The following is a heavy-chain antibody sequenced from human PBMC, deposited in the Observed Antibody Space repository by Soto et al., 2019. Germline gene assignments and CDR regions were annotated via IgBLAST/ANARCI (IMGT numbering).Heavy chain of an antibody. Sequence: WIRQPPGNVLDWIGYLHSSGVTHYSASLQSRVTMSIDTYKHRFSLRLNSVTGPDTAVYYCARAPAE. CDR3: ARAPAE. V-gene: IGHV4-61*03. J-gene: IGHJ1*01. CDR2: LHSSGVT.